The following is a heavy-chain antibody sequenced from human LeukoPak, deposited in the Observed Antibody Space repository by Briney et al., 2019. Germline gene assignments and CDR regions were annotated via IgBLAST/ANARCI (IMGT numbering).Heavy chain of an antibody. CDR2: IYYTGST. J-gene: IGHJ2*01. Sequence: SETLSLTWPVSGGSINSYFWGWIRQPPGKGLEWIGYIYYTGSTNYNPSLKSRVTISVNTSKNQFSLKLSSVTAADTAVYYCARPIRPYSSSWYGYWYFALWGRGTLVTVSS. V-gene: IGHV4-59*08. CDR1: GGSINSYF. CDR3: ARPIRPYSSSWYGYWYFAL. D-gene: IGHD6-13*01.